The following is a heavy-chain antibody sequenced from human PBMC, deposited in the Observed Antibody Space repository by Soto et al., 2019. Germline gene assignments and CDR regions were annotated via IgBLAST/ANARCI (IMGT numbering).Heavy chain of an antibody. CDR2: INPNGGST. CDR1: GYTFIHYY. CDR3: ARSLLQGDV. J-gene: IGHJ4*02. V-gene: IGHV1-46*01. Sequence: QVQLVQSGAEVKKPGASVKISCKASGYTFIHYYIHWVRQAPGQGLEWMAIINPNGGSTNYAQKFQGRVNVTRDTYTTTVSMELNSLESDDTAVYFCARSLLQGDVWGQGTLVTVSS. D-gene: IGHD2-21*01.